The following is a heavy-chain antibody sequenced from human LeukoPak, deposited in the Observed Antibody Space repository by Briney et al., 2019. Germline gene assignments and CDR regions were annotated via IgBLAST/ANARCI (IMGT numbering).Heavy chain of an antibody. Sequence: GGSLRLSCAASGFTFSSYAMSWVRQAPGKGLEWVSSISSSSSYIYYADSVKGRFTISRDNAKNSLYLQMNSLRAEDTAVYYCARPLRSPRYFDLWGRGTLVTVSS. D-gene: IGHD3-3*01. CDR3: ARPLRSPRYFDL. J-gene: IGHJ2*01. CDR2: ISSSSSYI. CDR1: GFTFSSYA. V-gene: IGHV3-21*01.